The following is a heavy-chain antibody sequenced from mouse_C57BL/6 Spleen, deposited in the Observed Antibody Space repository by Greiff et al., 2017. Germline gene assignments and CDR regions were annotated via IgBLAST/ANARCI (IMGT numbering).Heavy chain of an antibody. V-gene: IGHV1-52*01. J-gene: IGHJ4*01. CDR1: GYTFTSYW. D-gene: IGHD3-2*02. CDR3: ARGSGYAMDY. CDR2: IDPSDSET. Sequence: QVQLKQPGAELVRPGSSVKLSCKASGYTFTSYWMHWVKQRPIQGLEWIGNIDPSDSETHYNQKFKDKATLTVDKSSSTAYMQLSSLTSEDSAVYYCARGSGYAMDYWGQGTSVTVSS.